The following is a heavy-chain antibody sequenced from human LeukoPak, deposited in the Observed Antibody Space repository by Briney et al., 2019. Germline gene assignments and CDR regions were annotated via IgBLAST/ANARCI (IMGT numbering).Heavy chain of an antibody. CDR1: GFTFSSYG. D-gene: IGHD3-3*02. J-gene: IGHJ4*02. CDR3: ATSFLEWLLSGYYFDY. CDR2: IRYDGSNK. Sequence: PGGSLRLSCAASGFTFSSYGMHWVRQAPGKGLEWVAFIRYDGSNKYYADSVKGRFTISRDNSKNTLYLQMNSLRAEDTAVYYCATSFLEWLLSGYYFDYWGQGTLVTVSS. V-gene: IGHV3-30*02.